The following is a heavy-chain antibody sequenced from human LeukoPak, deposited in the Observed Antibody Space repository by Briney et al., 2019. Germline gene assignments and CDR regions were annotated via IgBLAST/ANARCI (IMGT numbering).Heavy chain of an antibody. D-gene: IGHD5-24*01. Sequence: ASVKISCKASGYTFTSYGISWVRQAPGQGLEWMGWISAYNGNTNYAQKLQGRVTMTTDTSTSTAYMELRSLRSEDTAVYYCARDQREEMATLPTHWFDPWGQGTLVTVSS. CDR2: ISAYNGNT. J-gene: IGHJ5*02. CDR1: GYTFTSYG. V-gene: IGHV1-18*01. CDR3: ARDQREEMATLPTHWFDP.